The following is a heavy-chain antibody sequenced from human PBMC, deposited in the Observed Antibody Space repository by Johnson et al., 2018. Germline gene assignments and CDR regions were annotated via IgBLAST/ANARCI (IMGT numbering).Heavy chain of an antibody. CDR1: RGTFNNYA. Sequence: QVQLVESGAEVKKPGSSXKVSCKGSRGTFNNYAISWVRQAPGQGLEWMGGIIPIFGTINYAQNFHGRVTITADESTNTAYMELSGLTSDDPAIYYWASLYSGGSRDMDVWGQGTTVTVSS. CDR3: ASLYSGGSRDMDV. J-gene: IGHJ6*02. D-gene: IGHD5-12*01. V-gene: IGHV1-69*01. CDR2: IIPIFGTI.